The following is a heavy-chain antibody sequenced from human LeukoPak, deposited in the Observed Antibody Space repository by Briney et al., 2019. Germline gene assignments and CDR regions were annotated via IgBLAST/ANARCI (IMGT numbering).Heavy chain of an antibody. Sequence: ASVTVSCTASGGTFSSYAISWVRQAPGQGLEWMGGIIPIFGTANYAQKFQGRVTITADESTSTAYMELSSLRSEDTAVYYCASTYSSSSFITYYHGMDVWGQGTTVTVSS. CDR1: GGTFSSYA. V-gene: IGHV1-69*01. CDR2: IIPIFGTA. CDR3: ASTYSSSSFITYYHGMDV. J-gene: IGHJ6*02. D-gene: IGHD6-6*01.